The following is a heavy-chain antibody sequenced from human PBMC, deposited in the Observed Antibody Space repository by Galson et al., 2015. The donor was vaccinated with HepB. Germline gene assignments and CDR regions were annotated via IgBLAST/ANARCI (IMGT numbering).Heavy chain of an antibody. CDR1: RFTFSRYD. V-gene: IGHV3-30*18. CDR3: AKRAQYSSTWGRTRFSSYFDMDV. D-gene: IGHD6-13*01. CDR2: ISYDGSGE. Sequence: SLRLSCAASRFTFSRYDMHWVRQAPGKGLEWVALISYDGSGEYYADSVKGRFIISRDNSKNTLYLQMNSLRAEDTAVYYCAKRAQYSSTWGRTRFSSYFDMDVWGQGTTVTVSS. J-gene: IGHJ6*02.